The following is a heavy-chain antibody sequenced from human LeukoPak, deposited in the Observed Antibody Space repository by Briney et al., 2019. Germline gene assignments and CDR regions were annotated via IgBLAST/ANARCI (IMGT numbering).Heavy chain of an antibody. CDR1: GFTFSNAW. V-gene: IGHV3-15*01. J-gene: IGHJ4*02. CDR2: IKSKTDGGTT. Sequence: GGSLRLSCAASGFTFSNAWMSWVRQAPGKGLEWVGRIKSKTDGGTTDYAAPVKGRFTISRDDSKNTLYLQMNSLKTEDTAVYYXTTXTGSYTSIDYRGQGTLVTVSS. CDR3: TTXTGSYTSIDY. D-gene: IGHD3-10*01.